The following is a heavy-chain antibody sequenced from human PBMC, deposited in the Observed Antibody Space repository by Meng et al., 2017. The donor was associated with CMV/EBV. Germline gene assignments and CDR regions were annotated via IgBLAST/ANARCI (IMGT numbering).Heavy chain of an antibody. CDR3: ARDRRTTVTPGGAFDI. CDR2: ISAYNGNT. V-gene: IGHV1-18*01. Sequence: SGYTFTSNGISWVRQAPGQGLEWMGWISAYNGNTNYAQKLQGRVTMTTDTSTSTAYMELRSLRSDDTAVYYCARDRRTTVTPGGAFDIWGQGTMVTVSS. D-gene: IGHD4-17*01. J-gene: IGHJ3*02. CDR1: GYTFTSNG.